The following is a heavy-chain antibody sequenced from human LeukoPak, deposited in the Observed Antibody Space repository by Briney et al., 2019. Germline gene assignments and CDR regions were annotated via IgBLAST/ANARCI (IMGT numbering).Heavy chain of an antibody. D-gene: IGHD6-6*01. V-gene: IGHV3-48*01. CDR2: ISSSSSTI. CDR1: GFTFSSYG. J-gene: IGHJ4*02. CDR3: ARARRSIAAPPGSYYFDY. Sequence: PGRSLRLSCAASGFTFSSYGMHWVRQAPGKGLEWVSYISSSSSTIYYADSVKGRFTISRDNAKNSLYLQMNSLRAEDTAVYYCARARRSIAAPPGSYYFDYWGQGTLVTVSS.